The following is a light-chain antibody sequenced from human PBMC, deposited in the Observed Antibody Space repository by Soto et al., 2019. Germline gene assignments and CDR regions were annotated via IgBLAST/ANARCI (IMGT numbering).Light chain of an antibody. V-gene: IGKV3-15*01. CDR1: QSVSSD. CDR3: QHYKTCPWT. CDR2: GAS. Sequence: EIVMTQSPSTQSVSPGDRATLSCRASQSVSSDLAWYQQKPGKTPRLVIYGASTRATGIPARFSGSGSGTEFTLTISSLQSEDFAVYYCQHYKTCPWTFGQGTKVEIK. J-gene: IGKJ1*01.